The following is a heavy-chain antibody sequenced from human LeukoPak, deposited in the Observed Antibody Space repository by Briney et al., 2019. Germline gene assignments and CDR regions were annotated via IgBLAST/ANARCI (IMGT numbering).Heavy chain of an antibody. D-gene: IGHD2-21*02. CDR1: GVSLTGYY. V-gene: IGHV4-59*08. CDR3: TKLSDCGADCYDRPHWFDP. CDR2: VHSSEGT. Sequence: AEPLSHPCTASGVSLTGYYWVYIRQPPGKGLEWIGYVHSSEGTKYRPSLKSRVPVSRHMSNNRFSLNLRSVRAADSCGYYCTKLSDCGADCYDRPHWFDPWGQGSLVTVSS. J-gene: IGHJ5*02.